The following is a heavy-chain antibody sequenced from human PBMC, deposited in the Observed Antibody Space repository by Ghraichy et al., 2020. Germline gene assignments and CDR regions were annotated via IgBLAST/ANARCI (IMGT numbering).Heavy chain of an antibody. D-gene: IGHD6-25*01. CDR3: AKDSGSSFDY. Sequence: GGSLRLSCAASGFTFSSYGMHWVRQAPGKWLEWVAVISYDGSNKYYADSVKGRFTISRDNSKNTLYLQMNSLRAEDTAVYYCAKDSGSSFDYWGQGTLVTVSS. CDR2: ISYDGSNK. J-gene: IGHJ4*02. CDR1: GFTFSSYG. V-gene: IGHV3-30*18.